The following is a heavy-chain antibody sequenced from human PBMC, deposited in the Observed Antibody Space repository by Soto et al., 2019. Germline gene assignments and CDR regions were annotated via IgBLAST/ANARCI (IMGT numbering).Heavy chain of an antibody. Sequence: QLQLQESGPGLVKPSETLSLTCTVSGGSISSSSYYWGWIRQPPGKGLEWIGSIYYSGSTYYNPSLKSRVTISVDTSKNQFSLKLSSVTAADTAVYYCARHSSEWLGTPYFYYFDYWGQGTLVTVSS. D-gene: IGHD5-12*01. V-gene: IGHV4-39*01. CDR2: IYYSGST. CDR1: GGSISSSSYY. CDR3: ARHSSEWLGTPYFYYFDY. J-gene: IGHJ4*02.